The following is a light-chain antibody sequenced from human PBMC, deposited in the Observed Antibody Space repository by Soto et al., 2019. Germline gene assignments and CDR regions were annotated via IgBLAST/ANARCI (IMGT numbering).Light chain of an antibody. J-gene: IGLJ2*01. CDR1: SSDVGGYNF. CDR2: DVS. Sequence: QSALTQPASVSGSLGQSITISCTGSSSDVGGYNFVSWYQQHPGKAPKLMIYDVSNRPSGVSNRFSGSKSGNTASLTISGLKAEDEADYHCPSYSGSSSYVLFGGGTKLTVL. CDR3: PSYSGSSSYVL. V-gene: IGLV2-14*01.